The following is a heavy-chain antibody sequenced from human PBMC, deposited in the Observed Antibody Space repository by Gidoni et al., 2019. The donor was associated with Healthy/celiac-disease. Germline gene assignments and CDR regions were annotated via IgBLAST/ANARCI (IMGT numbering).Heavy chain of an antibody. CDR3: AKVLRSHSGSLDY. Sequence: EVQLVESGGGLVQPGRSLSLSCAASGSTFDDYAMHWVRQAPGKGLEWVSGSSWNSGSIGYADSVKGRFTISRDNAKNSLYLQMNSLRAEDTALYYCAKVLRSHSGSLDYWGQGTLVTVSS. J-gene: IGHJ4*02. CDR2: SSWNSGSI. V-gene: IGHV3-9*01. CDR1: GSTFDDYA. D-gene: IGHD1-26*01.